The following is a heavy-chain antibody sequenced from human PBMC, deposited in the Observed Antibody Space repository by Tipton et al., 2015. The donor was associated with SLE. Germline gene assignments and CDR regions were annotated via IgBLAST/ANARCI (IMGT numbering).Heavy chain of an antibody. D-gene: IGHD5-12*01. CDR3: ARAQYSGYNIGDY. Sequence: GSLRLSCAASGFTFSDYYMDWVRQAPGKGLEWVGRSRNKANSYTTENAASVKGRFTVSRDDSKNSLYLQMNSLRTEDTAVYYCARAQYSGYNIGDYWGQGTLVTVSS. V-gene: IGHV3-72*01. CDR2: SRNKANSYTT. J-gene: IGHJ4*02. CDR1: GFTFSDYY.